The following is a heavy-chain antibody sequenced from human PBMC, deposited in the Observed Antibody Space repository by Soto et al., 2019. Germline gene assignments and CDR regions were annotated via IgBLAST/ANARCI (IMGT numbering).Heavy chain of an antibody. Sequence: NPSETLSLTCTVSGGSVSSGSYYWSWIRQPPGKGLEWIGYIYYSGSTNYNPSLKSRVTISVDTSKNQFSLKLSSVTAADTAVYYCARDNRVRGVIPKGIYYYGMDVWGQGTTVTVSS. D-gene: IGHD3-10*01. J-gene: IGHJ6*02. V-gene: IGHV4-61*01. CDR2: IYYSGST. CDR3: ARDNRVRGVIPKGIYYYGMDV. CDR1: GGSVSSGSYY.